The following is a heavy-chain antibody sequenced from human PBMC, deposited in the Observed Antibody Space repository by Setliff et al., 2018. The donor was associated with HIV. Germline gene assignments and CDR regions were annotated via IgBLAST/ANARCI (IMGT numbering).Heavy chain of an antibody. Sequence: SETLSLTCAVYGGSFSGYYWSWIRQPPGKGLEWIGEINHSGSTNYNPSLKSRVTISVDTSKTQFSLKLSSVTAADTAVYYCARGRGYCSGGSCYSQWYFDLWGRGTLVTVSS. D-gene: IGHD2-15*01. V-gene: IGHV4-34*01. CDR1: GGSFSGYY. CDR2: INHSGST. J-gene: IGHJ2*01. CDR3: ARGRGYCSGGSCYSQWYFDL.